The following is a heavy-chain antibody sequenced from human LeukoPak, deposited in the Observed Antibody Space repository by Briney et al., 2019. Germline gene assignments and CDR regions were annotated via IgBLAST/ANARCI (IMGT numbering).Heavy chain of an antibody. Sequence: PSETLSLTCIVSGGSISSSSYYWGWIRQPPGKGLEGIGSISYSGTTNYNPSLKSRVTISVDKSKNQFSLKLSSVTAADTAVYYCARDLTYYDFWSGYRPHAFDIWGQGTMVTVSS. J-gene: IGHJ3*02. D-gene: IGHD3-3*01. CDR1: GGSISSSSYY. CDR2: ISYSGTT. V-gene: IGHV4-39*07. CDR3: ARDLTYYDFWSGYRPHAFDI.